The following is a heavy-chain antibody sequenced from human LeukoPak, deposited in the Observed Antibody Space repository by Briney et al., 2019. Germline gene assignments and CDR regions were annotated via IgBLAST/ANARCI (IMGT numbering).Heavy chain of an antibody. Sequence: PSETLSLTCAVYGGSFSGYYWSRIRQPPGKELEWIGQINHSGSTNYNPSLKSRVTMSVDTSKNQFSLKLSSVTAADTAVYFCASHISYAFDIWGHGIMVTVSS. CDR2: INHSGST. CDR3: ASHISYAFDI. CDR1: GGSFSGYY. D-gene: IGHD3-16*02. J-gene: IGHJ3*02. V-gene: IGHV4-34*01.